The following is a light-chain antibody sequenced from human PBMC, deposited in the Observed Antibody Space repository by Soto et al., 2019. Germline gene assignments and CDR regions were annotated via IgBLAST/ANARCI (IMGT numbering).Light chain of an antibody. J-gene: IGLJ2*01. CDR2: EVR. CDR1: MRDVGAYNL. V-gene: IGLV2-14*01. CDR3: SSYTSKSSLI. Sequence: QSALTQPASVSGSPGQSITITCAGTMRDVGAYNLVSWYQQHPGRAPQLIIYEVRNRPSGISFRFSGSKSGNTASLTISGLQAEDEADYYCSSYTSKSSLIFGGGTKLTVL.